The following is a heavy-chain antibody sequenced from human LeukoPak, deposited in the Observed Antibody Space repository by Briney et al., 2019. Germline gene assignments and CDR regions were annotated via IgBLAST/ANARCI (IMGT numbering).Heavy chain of an antibody. Sequence: PSETLSLTCTVSGGSISSYYWSWIRQPPGKGLEWIGYIYYSGSTNYNPSLKSRVTISVDTSKNQFSLKLSSVTAADTAVYYCARGRSNWIRLNYYYYGMDVWGQGTTVTVSS. CDR2: IYYSGST. V-gene: IGHV4-59*01. D-gene: IGHD1-20*01. CDR1: GGSISSYY. CDR3: ARGRSNWIRLNYYYYGMDV. J-gene: IGHJ6*02.